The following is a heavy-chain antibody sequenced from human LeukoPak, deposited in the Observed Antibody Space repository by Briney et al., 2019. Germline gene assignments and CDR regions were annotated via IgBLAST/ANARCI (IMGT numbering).Heavy chain of an antibody. CDR3: ASWGVVVVTTLGY. CDR1: GGSISSSSYY. Sequence: PSETLSLTCTVSGGSISSSSYYWGWIRQPPGKGLEWIGSTYYSGSTYYNPSLKSRVTISVDTSKNQFSLKLSSVTAADTAVYYCASWGVVVVTTLGYWGQGTLVTVSS. CDR2: TYYSGST. J-gene: IGHJ4*02. D-gene: IGHD2-21*02. V-gene: IGHV4-39*01.